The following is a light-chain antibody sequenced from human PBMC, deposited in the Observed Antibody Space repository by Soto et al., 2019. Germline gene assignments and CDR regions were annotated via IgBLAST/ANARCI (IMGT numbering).Light chain of an antibody. J-gene: IGKJ4*01. CDR2: DAS. V-gene: IGKV3-11*01. CDR1: QSINSY. CDR3: QQRSNWPLT. Sequence: EIVLTQSPATLSLSPGERASLSCRASQSINSYLVWYQQKPDQAPRLLIYDASNRATGIPARFSGSGSGTDFALTISSLEPEDFAVYYCQQRSNWPLTFGGGTKVEIK.